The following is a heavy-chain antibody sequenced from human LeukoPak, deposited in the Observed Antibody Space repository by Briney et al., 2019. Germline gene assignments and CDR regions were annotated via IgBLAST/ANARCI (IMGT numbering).Heavy chain of an antibody. J-gene: IGHJ4*02. CDR3: ARLHSEAGLDY. Sequence: GESLRISLKGPGYSFTSYWIGWVRQMPGKGLGWMGIIYPGDSDTRYSPSFQGQVTISADKSISTAYLQWSSLKASDTAMYYCARLHSEAGLDYWGQGTLVTVSS. CDR1: GYSFTSYW. CDR2: IYPGDSDT. V-gene: IGHV5-51*01. D-gene: IGHD1-14*01.